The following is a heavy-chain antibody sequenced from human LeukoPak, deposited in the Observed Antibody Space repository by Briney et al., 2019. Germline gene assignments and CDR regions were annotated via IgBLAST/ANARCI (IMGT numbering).Heavy chain of an antibody. CDR1: GYSFTNYW. CDR3: ARLLDYYDSSGSLLGAFDI. CDR2: TYPGDSDT. D-gene: IGHD3-22*01. V-gene: IGHV5-51*01. J-gene: IGHJ3*02. Sequence: GESLKISCKGSGYSFTNYWNGWVRQMPGKGLEWMGITYPGDSDTRYSPSFQGQVTISADKSISTAYLQWSSLTASDTAIYYCARLLDYYDSSGSLLGAFDIWGQGTMVTVSS.